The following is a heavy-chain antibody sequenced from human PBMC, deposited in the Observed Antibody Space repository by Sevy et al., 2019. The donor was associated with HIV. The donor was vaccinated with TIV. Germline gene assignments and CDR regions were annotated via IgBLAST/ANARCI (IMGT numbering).Heavy chain of an antibody. CDR3: AREAGSGTYYRPLQYFDL. Sequence: SETLSLTCAVSGVSISSGSWWSWVRQPPGKGLEWIREMFHSGSTNYNPSLRSRVTMSIDKSKNQFSLKLSSVTAADTAVYYCAREAGSGTYYRPLQYFDLWGRGTLVTVSS. V-gene: IGHV4-4*02. J-gene: IGHJ2*01. D-gene: IGHD3-10*01. CDR1: GVSISSGSW. CDR2: MFHSGST.